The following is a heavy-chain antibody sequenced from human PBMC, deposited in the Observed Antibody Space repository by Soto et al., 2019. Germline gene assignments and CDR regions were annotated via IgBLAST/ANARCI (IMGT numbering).Heavy chain of an antibody. CDR1: RFTFSSYA. Sequence: GGSLRLSCAASRFTFSSYAMSWVRQAPGKGLEWVSAISGSGGSTYYADSVKGRFTISRDNSKNTLYLQMNSLRAEDTAVYYCAKGRYSSGWTQYYYYYYGMDVWGQGTTVTVSS. J-gene: IGHJ6*02. V-gene: IGHV3-23*01. D-gene: IGHD6-19*01. CDR3: AKGRYSSGWTQYYYYYYGMDV. CDR2: ISGSGGST.